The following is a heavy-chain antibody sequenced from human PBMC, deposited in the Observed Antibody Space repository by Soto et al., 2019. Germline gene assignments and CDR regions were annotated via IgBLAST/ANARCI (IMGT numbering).Heavy chain of an antibody. CDR2: IYHSGST. Sequence: SETLSLTCAVSGGSISSSNWWSWVRQPPGKGLEWIGEIYHSGSTNYNPSLKSRVTISVDKSKNQFSLKLSSVTAADTAVYYCARDLGQPGIAVAGNAFDIWGQGTMVTVSS. D-gene: IGHD6-19*01. J-gene: IGHJ3*02. V-gene: IGHV4-4*02. CDR1: GGSISSSNW. CDR3: ARDLGQPGIAVAGNAFDI.